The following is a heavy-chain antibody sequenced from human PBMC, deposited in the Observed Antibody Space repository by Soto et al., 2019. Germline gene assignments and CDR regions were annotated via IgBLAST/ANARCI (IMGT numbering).Heavy chain of an antibody. CDR3: ARDGARHCGGMDY. V-gene: IGHV1-69*01. D-gene: IGHD3-16*01. CDR2: IIPLFGTA. J-gene: IGHJ4*02. CDR1: GGTFSSYS. Sequence: QVQLVQSGAEVKKPGSSVKVSCKASGGTFSSYSINWVRQAPGQGLEWMGEIIPLFGTANYAQKFQGRVPITADETTSTAYMELSSPRSEDTAVYYCARDGARHCGGMDYWGQGSLVNVS.